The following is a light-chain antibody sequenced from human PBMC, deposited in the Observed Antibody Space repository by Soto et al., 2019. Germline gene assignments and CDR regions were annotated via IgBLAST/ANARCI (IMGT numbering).Light chain of an antibody. J-gene: IGLJ1*01. V-gene: IGLV1-40*01. CDR3: QSYDSSLRGSV. CDR2: GNN. Sequence: QSVLTQPPSVSGALGQRVTISCTGSSSNIGAGYDVHWYQQFPGKAPKLLIYGNNNRPSGVPDRFSGSKSGTSASLAITGLQSDDEADFYCQSYDSSLRGSVFGTGTKVTVL. CDR1: SSNIGAGYD.